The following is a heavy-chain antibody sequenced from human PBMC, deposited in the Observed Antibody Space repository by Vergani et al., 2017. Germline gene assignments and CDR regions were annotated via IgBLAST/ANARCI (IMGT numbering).Heavy chain of an antibody. CDR2: IYYSGST. CDR3: ARSVTVTTSARKQKYYFDY. CDR1: GGSISSGGYY. J-gene: IGHJ4*02. Sequence: QVQLQESGPGLVKPSQTLSLTCTVSGGSISSGGYYWSWIRQHPGKGLEWIGYIYYSGSTYYNPSIKSRVTISVDTSKNQFSLKLSSVTAADTAVYYCARSVTVTTSARKQKYYFDYWGQGTLVTVSS. V-gene: IGHV4-31*03. D-gene: IGHD4-17*01.